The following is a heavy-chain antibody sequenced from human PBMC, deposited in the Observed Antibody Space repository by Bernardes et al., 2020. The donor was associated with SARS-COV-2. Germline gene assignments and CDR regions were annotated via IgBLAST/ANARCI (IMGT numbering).Heavy chain of an antibody. CDR1: GFTFSSYA. D-gene: IGHD6-6*01. J-gene: IGHJ4*02. CDR2: ISGSGSNT. CDR3: ATEYSNLDYYFDY. V-gene: IGHV3-23*01. Sequence: AGSLSLSCAASGFTFSSYAMNWVRQAPGKGLEWVSSISGSGSNTYYADSVKGRFTISRDNSKNTLYLQMNSLRAEDTAVYYCATEYSNLDYYFDYWGQGTLVTVSS.